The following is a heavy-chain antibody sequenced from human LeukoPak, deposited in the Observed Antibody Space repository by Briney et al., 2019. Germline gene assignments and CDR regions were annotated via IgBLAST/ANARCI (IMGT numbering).Heavy chain of an antibody. CDR1: GFTFSNAW. Sequence: PGGSLRLSCAASGFTFSNAWMSWVRQAPGKGLEWVGRIKTKTDGETTDYASPVKGRFTISRDDSKNTLYLQTNSLKTEDTAVYFCTPSIVGATTFDYWGQGTLVTVSS. CDR2: IKTKTDGETT. J-gene: IGHJ4*02. V-gene: IGHV3-15*01. D-gene: IGHD1-26*01. CDR3: TPSIVGATTFDY.